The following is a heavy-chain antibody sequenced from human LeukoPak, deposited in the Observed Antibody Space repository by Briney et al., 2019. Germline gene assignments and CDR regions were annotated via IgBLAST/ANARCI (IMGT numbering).Heavy chain of an antibody. V-gene: IGHV5-51*01. CDR1: GYSFTNYW. Sequence: GESLKISCKGSGYSFTNYWIGWVRQMPGQGLEWMGIIYPTDSNTRYSPSFQGQATISADKSISTAYLQWSSLKASDTAMYYCARHRRSDSSGYQRWFDSWGQGTLVTVSS. CDR2: IYPTDSNT. CDR3: ARHRRSDSSGYQRWFDS. D-gene: IGHD3-22*01. J-gene: IGHJ5*01.